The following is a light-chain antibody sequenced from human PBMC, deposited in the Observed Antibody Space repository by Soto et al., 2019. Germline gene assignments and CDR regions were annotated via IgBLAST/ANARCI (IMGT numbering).Light chain of an antibody. CDR3: QQLNIYPLT. Sequence: IQMTQSPSSLSASVGDRVTITCRASQGIRNDLDWFQQKPGKAPKLLIDSASTLQSGVPSRFSGSGSGTEFTLTINSLQPEDFATYYCQQLNIYPLTFGPGTKVDIK. CDR1: QGIRND. V-gene: IGKV1-17*01. J-gene: IGKJ3*01. CDR2: SAS.